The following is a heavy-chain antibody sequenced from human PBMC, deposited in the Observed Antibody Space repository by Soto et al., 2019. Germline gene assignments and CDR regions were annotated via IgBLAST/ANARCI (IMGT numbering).Heavy chain of an antibody. Sequence: TLSLTCTVSGCSISSGGYYWSWIRQHPGKGLEWIGYIYYSGSTYYNPSLKSRVTISVDTSKNQFSLKLSSVTAADTAVYYCARAPPPYSSSWYGFFDYWGQGTLVTVSS. D-gene: IGHD6-13*01. CDR3: ARAPPPYSSSWYGFFDY. V-gene: IGHV4-31*03. CDR1: GCSISSGGYY. J-gene: IGHJ4*02. CDR2: IYYSGST.